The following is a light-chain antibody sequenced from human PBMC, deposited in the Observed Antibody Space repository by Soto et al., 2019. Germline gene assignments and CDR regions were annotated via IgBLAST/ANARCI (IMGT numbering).Light chain of an antibody. CDR3: ASYTSGSTRVV. CDR2: EVN. Sequence: QSALTQPASVSGSPGQSITISFTGSNNDIGYYNYVSWYQQHPNRAPKVIIFEVNSRPSGVSDRFFGSKFGNTASLTISDLRPEDEADYYCASYTSGSTRVVLGGGTQLTVL. CDR1: NNDIGYYNY. V-gene: IGLV2-14*01. J-gene: IGLJ3*02.